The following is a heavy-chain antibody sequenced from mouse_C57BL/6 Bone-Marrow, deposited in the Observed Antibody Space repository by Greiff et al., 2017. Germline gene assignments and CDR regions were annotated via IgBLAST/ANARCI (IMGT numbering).Heavy chain of an antibody. V-gene: IGHV1-81*01. CDR1: GYTFTSYG. CDR3: ASLTTDYAMDY. D-gene: IGHD1-1*01. Sequence: QVQLQQSGAELARPGASVKLSCKASGYTFTSYGIIWVKQRTGQGLEWIGEIYPRSGNTYYNEKFKGKATLTADKSSSTAYMELRSLTSEDSAVYFCASLTTDYAMDYWGQGTSVTVSS. J-gene: IGHJ4*01. CDR2: IYPRSGNT.